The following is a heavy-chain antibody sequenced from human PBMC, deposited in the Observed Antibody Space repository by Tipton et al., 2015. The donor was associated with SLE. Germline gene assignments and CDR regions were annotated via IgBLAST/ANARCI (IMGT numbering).Heavy chain of an antibody. CDR2: ISRRADAT. J-gene: IGHJ4*02. D-gene: IGHD2-15*01. CDR3: VRDISGYCTGGLCYSAHFDY. CDR1: GFNFMTYD. V-gene: IGHV3-48*03. Sequence: SLRLSCVTSGFNFMTYDMNWVRQAPGRGLEWVSSISRRADATFYADSVQGRFTISRDNPKNSLYLQMDNLRAEDTALYYCVRDISGYCTGGLCYSAHFDYWGQGTMVSVSS.